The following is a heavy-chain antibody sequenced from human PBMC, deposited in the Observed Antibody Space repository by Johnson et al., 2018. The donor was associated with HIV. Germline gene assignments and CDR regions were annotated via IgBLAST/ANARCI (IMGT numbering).Heavy chain of an antibody. D-gene: IGHD3-22*01. V-gene: IGHV3-30*14. CDR1: GLTFSSYA. CDR2: ISYDGSNK. J-gene: IGHJ3*02. CDR3: ARGPLHMDHYDCCGYSGSFDN. Sequence: QVQLVESGGGVVQPGRSLRLSCAASGLTFSSYAMHWVRQAPGKGLEWVAVISYDGSNKYYADSVKGRFTISRDNSKNTLYLHMTSLRAEDTAGYYCARGPLHMDHYDCCGYSGSFDNWGQGTMVTVSS.